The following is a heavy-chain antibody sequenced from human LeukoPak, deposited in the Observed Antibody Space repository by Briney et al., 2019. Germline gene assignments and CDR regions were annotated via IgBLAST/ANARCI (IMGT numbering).Heavy chain of an antibody. V-gene: IGHV1-24*01. CDR2: FDPEDGET. J-gene: IGHJ3*02. CDR1: GYTLTELS. Sequence: GASVKVSCKVSGYTLTELSMHWVRQAPGKGLEWMGGFDPEDGETIYAQKFQGRVTMTEDTSTDTAYMELSSLRSEDTAVYYCATVYNYDILTGDPDAFDIWGQGTMVTVSS. CDR3: ATVYNYDILTGDPDAFDI. D-gene: IGHD3-9*01.